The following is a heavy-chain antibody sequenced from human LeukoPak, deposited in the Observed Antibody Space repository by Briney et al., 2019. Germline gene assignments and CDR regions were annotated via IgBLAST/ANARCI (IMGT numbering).Heavy chain of an antibody. D-gene: IGHD2-21*02. J-gene: IGHJ4*02. CDR1: GGSISRYY. Sequence: PSETLSLTCTVSGGSISRYYWSWIRQPPGKGLEWIGYIYYSGSTDYNPSLRSRVTISVDTSKNQFSLKVNSVTAADTAMYYCARDSGYCGGDCYSFDYWGQGALVTVSS. CDR2: IYYSGST. V-gene: IGHV4-59*01. CDR3: ARDSGYCGGDCYSFDY.